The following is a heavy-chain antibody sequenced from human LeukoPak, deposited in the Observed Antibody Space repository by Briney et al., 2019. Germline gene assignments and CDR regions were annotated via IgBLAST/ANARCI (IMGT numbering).Heavy chain of an antibody. D-gene: IGHD3-10*01. J-gene: IGHJ4*02. Sequence: GGSLRLSCAASGFTFSSYWMSWVRLAPGKGLEWVANIKQDGTEKYYVDSVKGRFTISRDNAKNSLYLQMNSLRAEDTAVYYCASNVEAYYHYPPYYWGQGTLVTVSS. CDR1: GFTFSSYW. CDR3: ASNVEAYYHYPPYY. CDR2: IKQDGTEK. V-gene: IGHV3-7*01.